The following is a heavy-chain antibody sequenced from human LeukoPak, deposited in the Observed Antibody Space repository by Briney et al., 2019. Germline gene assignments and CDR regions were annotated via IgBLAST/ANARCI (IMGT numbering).Heavy chain of an antibody. D-gene: IGHD3-22*01. V-gene: IGHV3-9*01. Sequence: GGSLRLSCAASGFTFDDYAMHWVRQALGKGLEWVSGISWNSGSIGYADSVKGRFTISRDNAKNSLYLQMNSLRAEDTALYYCAKDKYYDSSGLDYWGRGTLVTVSS. J-gene: IGHJ4*02. CDR1: GFTFDDYA. CDR2: ISWNSGSI. CDR3: AKDKYYDSSGLDY.